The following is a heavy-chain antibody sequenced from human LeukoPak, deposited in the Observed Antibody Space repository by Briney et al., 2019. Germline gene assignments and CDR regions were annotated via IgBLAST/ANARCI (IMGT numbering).Heavy chain of an antibody. V-gene: IGHV4-34*01. J-gene: IGHJ4*02. Sequence: SETLSLTCAVYGGSFSGYYWSWIRQPPGKGLEWIGEINHSGSTNYNPSLKSRVTISVDTSKNQFSLKLSSVTAADTAVYYCARAPSFNVPFDYWGQGTLVTVSS. CDR1: GGSFSGYY. CDR2: INHSGST. D-gene: IGHD2-2*01. CDR3: ARAPSFNVPFDY.